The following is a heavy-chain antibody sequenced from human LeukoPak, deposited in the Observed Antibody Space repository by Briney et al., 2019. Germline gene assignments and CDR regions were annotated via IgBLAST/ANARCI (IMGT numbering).Heavy chain of an antibody. D-gene: IGHD3-10*01. CDR1: GFTFSGYA. CDR3: ARVGYYASGPFSYFDY. J-gene: IGHJ4*02. CDR2: ISYDGSNE. V-gene: IGHV3-30-3*01. Sequence: LTGGSLGLSCAASGFTFSGYAMHWVRQAPGKGLEWVAVISYDGSNEYYADSVKGRFTISRDNSKNTLYLQMNSLSVEDTAVYYCARVGYYASGPFSYFDYWGQGTLVTVSS.